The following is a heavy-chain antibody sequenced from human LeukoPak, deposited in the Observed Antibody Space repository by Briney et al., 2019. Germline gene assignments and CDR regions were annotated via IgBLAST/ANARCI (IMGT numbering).Heavy chain of an antibody. CDR3: ARGRDGYNSYWFDP. Sequence: GASVKVSCKASGYTFTSYDINWVRQATGQGLERMGWMNPNSGNTGYAQKFQGRVTMTRNTSISTAYIELSSLRSEDTAVYYCARGRDGYNSYWFDPWGQGTLVTVSS. CDR1: GYTFTSYD. V-gene: IGHV1-8*01. D-gene: IGHD5-24*01. J-gene: IGHJ5*02. CDR2: MNPNSGNT.